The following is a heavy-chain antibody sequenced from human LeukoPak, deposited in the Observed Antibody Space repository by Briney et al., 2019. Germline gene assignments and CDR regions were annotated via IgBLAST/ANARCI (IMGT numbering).Heavy chain of an antibody. V-gene: IGHV4-34*01. D-gene: IGHD2-15*01. CDR1: GGSFSGYY. CDR3: ARRPRRYCSGGSCWFDP. CDR2: INHSGST. Sequence: PSETLSLTCAVYGGSFSGYYWSWIRQPPGKGLEWIGEINHSGSTNYNPSLKSRVTISVDTSKNQFSLKLSSVTAADTAVYYCARRPRRYCSGGSCWFDPWGQGTLVTVSS. J-gene: IGHJ5*02.